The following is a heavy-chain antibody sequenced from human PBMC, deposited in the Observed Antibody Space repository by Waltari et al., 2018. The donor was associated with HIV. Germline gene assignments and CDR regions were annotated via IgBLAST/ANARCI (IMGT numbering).Heavy chain of an antibody. V-gene: IGHV1-18*01. Sequence: VQLMQPGAEVKKPGATVKVSCKASGYTFTSYGISWGRPAPGQGLEWMGWISAYNGNTNYAQKLQGRVTMTTDTSTSTAYMELRSLRSDDTAVYYCASSRVVVPAARGDYYGMDVWGQGTTVTVSS. J-gene: IGHJ6*02. CDR2: ISAYNGNT. CDR1: GYTFTSYG. D-gene: IGHD2-2*01. CDR3: ASSRVVVPAARGDYYGMDV.